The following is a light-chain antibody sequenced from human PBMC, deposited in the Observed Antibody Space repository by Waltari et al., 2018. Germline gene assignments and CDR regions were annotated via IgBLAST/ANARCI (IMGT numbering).Light chain of an antibody. V-gene: IGLV3-19*01. CDR3: HSRKGRDNQVV. CDR2: GKE. J-gene: IGLJ3*02. CDR1: SLRTSY. Sequence: SSELTQGPDVSVALGQTVKITCQGDSLRTSYASWYQVKPGQAPVLGLFGKEKRPSGTPDRIAGYSSGTTSSLTITGAQAEDEADYYCHSRKGRDNQVVFGGGTKLTVL.